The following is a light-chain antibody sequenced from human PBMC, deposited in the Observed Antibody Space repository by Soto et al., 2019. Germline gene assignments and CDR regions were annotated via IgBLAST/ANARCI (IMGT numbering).Light chain of an antibody. J-gene: IGLJ2*01. CDR1: SAYNL. Sequence: QSVLTQPASVSGSPGQTITISCTGTSAYNLVSWYQQHPGKAPKLIIYEGTKRPPGVSNRFSGPKSGNTASLTISGLQAEDEADYHCCSYAGSNTVVFGGGTKLTVL. V-gene: IGLV2-23*01. CDR3: CSYAGSNTVV. CDR2: EGT.